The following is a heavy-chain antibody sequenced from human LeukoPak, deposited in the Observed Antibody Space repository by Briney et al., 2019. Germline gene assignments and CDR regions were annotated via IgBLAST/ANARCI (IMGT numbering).Heavy chain of an antibody. CDR1: GGTLTSHG. CDR3: ARAFAYSGYDFSDY. V-gene: IGHV1-8*02. CDR2: MNPNSGNT. J-gene: IGHJ4*02. D-gene: IGHD5-12*01. Sequence: ASVKVSCKASGGTLTSHGISWVRQATGQGLEWMGWMNPNSGNTGYAQKFQGRVTMTRNTSISTAYMELSSLRSEDTAVYYCARAFAYSGYDFSDYWGQGTLVTVSS.